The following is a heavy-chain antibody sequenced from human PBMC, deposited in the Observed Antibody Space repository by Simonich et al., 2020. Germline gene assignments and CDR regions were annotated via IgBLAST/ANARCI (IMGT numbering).Heavy chain of an antibody. CDR1: GFTFSSYA. J-gene: IGHJ3*02. D-gene: IGHD3-22*01. CDR3: AKDLGERITMIVVVIDAFDI. CDR2: ISGSGGST. V-gene: IGHV3-23*01. Sequence: GGGLVQPGGSLRLSCAASGFTFSSYAMSCVRQAPGKGLEWVSAISGSGGSTYYADSVKVRFTISRDNSKNTLYLQMNSLRAEDTAVYYCAKDLGERITMIVVVIDAFDIWGQGTMVTDSS.